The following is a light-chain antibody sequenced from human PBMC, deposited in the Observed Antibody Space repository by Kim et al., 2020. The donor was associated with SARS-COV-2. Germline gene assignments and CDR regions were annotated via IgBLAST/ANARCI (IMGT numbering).Light chain of an antibody. CDR3: QQYNNWPYT. CDR1: EGVGSN. Sequence: SPGDRVTLSCRASEGVGSNLAWYQLKPGQAPRLLIFGASTRATGIPATFSGSGSGTEFTLTISSLQSEDFAVYSCQQYNNWPYTFGQGTKLEIK. J-gene: IGKJ2*01. V-gene: IGKV3-15*01. CDR2: GAS.